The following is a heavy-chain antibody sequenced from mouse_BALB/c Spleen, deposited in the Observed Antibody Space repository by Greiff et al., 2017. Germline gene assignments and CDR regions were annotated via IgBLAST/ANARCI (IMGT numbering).Heavy chain of an antibody. Sequence: EVQLVESGGGLVQPGGSRKLSCAASGFTFSSFGMHWVRQAPEKGLEWVAYISSGSSTIYNADTVKGRFTISRDNPKNTLFLEMTSLRSEDTAMYYCARSGDGYYAWFAYWGQGTLVTVSA. CDR1: GFTFSSFG. J-gene: IGHJ3*01. CDR2: ISSGSSTI. V-gene: IGHV5-17*02. D-gene: IGHD2-3*01. CDR3: ARSGDGYYAWFAY.